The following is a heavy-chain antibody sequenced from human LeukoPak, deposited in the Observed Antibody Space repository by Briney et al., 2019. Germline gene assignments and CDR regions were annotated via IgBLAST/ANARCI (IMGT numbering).Heavy chain of an antibody. J-gene: IGHJ5*02. V-gene: IGHV4-30-4*01. CDR3: ARPYYYDSRIDP. CDR1: GGSTSSGDYY. CDR2: MYYSGST. Sequence: PSETLSLTCTVSGGSTSSGDYYWSWIRQPPGKGLEWIAYMYYSGSTYYNPSLKSRVTMSADTSKNQLSLKLSSVTAADTAVYYCARPYYYDSRIDPWGQGILVTVSS. D-gene: IGHD3-22*01.